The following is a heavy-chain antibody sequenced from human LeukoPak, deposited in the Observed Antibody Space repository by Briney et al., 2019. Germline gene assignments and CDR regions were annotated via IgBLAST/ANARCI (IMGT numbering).Heavy chain of an antibody. V-gene: IGHV1-8*01. CDR2: MNPNSGNT. J-gene: IGHJ4*02. CDR3: ARAPMTTVTTCFDY. CDR1: GYTFTSYD. D-gene: IGHD4-17*01. Sequence: ASVKVSCKASGYTFTSYDINWVRQATGQGLEWMGWMNPNSGNTGYAQKFQGRVTMTRNTSISTAYMELSSLRSEDTAVHYCARAPMTTVTTCFDYWGQGTLVTVSS.